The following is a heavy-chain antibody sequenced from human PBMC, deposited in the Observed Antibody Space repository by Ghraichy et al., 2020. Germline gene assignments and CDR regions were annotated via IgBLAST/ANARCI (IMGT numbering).Heavy chain of an antibody. CDR2: IIPIFGTA. V-gene: IGHV1-69*13. CDR1: GGTFSSYA. J-gene: IGHJ4*02. D-gene: IGHD4-23*01. CDR3: ARTGPVVIRQYYFDY. Sequence: SVKVSCKASGGTFSSYAISWVRQAPGQGLEWMGGIIPIFGTANYAQKFQGRVTITADESTSTAYMELSSLRSEDTAVYYCARTGPVVIRQYYFDYWGQGTLVTVSS.